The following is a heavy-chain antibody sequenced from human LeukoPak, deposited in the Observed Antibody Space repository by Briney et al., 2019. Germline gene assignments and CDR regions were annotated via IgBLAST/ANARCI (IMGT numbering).Heavy chain of an antibody. CDR1: GGSISSGSYY. Sequence: PSETLSLTCTVSGGSISSGSYYWSWIRQPPGKGLEWIGEINHSGSTNYNPSLKSRVTISVDTSKNQFSLKLSSVTAADTAVYYCARRGRGKWFGEWFDPWGQGTLVTVSS. V-gene: IGHV4-39*07. CDR3: ARRGRGKWFGEWFDP. J-gene: IGHJ5*02. D-gene: IGHD3-10*01. CDR2: INHSGST.